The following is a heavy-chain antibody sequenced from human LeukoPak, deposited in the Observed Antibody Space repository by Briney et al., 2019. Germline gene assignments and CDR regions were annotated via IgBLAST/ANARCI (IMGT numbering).Heavy chain of an antibody. D-gene: IGHD2-21*02. V-gene: IGHV3-23*01. CDR2: ISGTSGTI. CDR1: GFTFSNYA. J-gene: IGHJ4*02. Sequence: GGSLRLSCAASGFTFSNYAMSWVRQAPGKGLEWVSGISGTSGTINYAAPVKGRFTISRDNSKNTLYLQMNSLRVDDMAVYYCAKRLGDPRAFDYWGQGTLVTVSS. CDR3: AKRLGDPRAFDY.